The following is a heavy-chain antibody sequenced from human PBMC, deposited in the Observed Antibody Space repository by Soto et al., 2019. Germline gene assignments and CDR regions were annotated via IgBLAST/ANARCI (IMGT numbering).Heavy chain of an antibody. J-gene: IGHJ4*02. CDR2: ISYDGSNK. V-gene: IGHV3-30*18. Sequence: QVQLVESGGGVVQPGRSLRLSCAASGFTFSSYGMHWVRQAPGKGLEWVAVISYDGSNKYYADSVKGRFTISRDNSKNTLYLQMNSLRAEDTAVYYCAKGGIDYGDYGFDYWGQGTLVTVSS. CDR3: AKGGIDYGDYGFDY. CDR1: GFTFSSYG. D-gene: IGHD4-17*01.